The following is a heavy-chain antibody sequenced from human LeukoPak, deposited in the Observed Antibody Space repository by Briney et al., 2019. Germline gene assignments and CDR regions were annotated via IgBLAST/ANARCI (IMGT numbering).Heavy chain of an antibody. D-gene: IGHD3-3*01. J-gene: IGHJ4*02. Sequence: GGSLRLSCAASGFTFDDYGMSWVRQAPGKGLEWVSGIDRNGDSTGYADSVEGRFTISRDNSKNTLYLQMNSLRAEDTAVYYCAKAGGFLEWYVDYWGQGTLVAVSS. V-gene: IGHV3-20*04. CDR2: IDRNGDST. CDR3: AKAGGFLEWYVDY. CDR1: GFTFDDYG.